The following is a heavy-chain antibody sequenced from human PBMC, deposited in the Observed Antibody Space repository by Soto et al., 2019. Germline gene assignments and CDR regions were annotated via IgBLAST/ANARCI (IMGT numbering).Heavy chain of an antibody. CDR3: ARGSGIVVVPAATENDY. Sequence: GASVKVSCKASGYTFSSYNINWVRQATGQGLEWMGWMNPNSGDTGYAQGFQGRVTMTRNSSISTAYMELSSLRSEDTAVYYCARGSGIVVVPAATENDYWGQGTLVTVSS. D-gene: IGHD2-2*01. CDR2: MNPNSGDT. J-gene: IGHJ4*02. V-gene: IGHV1-8*01. CDR1: GYTFSSYN.